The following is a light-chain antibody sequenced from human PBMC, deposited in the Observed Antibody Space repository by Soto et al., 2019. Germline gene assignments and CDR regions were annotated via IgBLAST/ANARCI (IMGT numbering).Light chain of an antibody. J-gene: IGKJ4*01. CDR2: GAS. Sequence: EIVLTQSPGTLSLSPGERATLSCRASQSVSSSYLACYQQKPGQAPRLLIYGASSRATGIPDRFSGSGSGKDFTLTISRLEPEDFAVYYCYQYDSSPLTFGGGTKVEIK. CDR3: YQYDSSPLT. CDR1: QSVSSSY. V-gene: IGKV3-20*01.